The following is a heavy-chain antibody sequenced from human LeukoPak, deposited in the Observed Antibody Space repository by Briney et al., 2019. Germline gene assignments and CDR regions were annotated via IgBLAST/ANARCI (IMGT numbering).Heavy chain of an antibody. D-gene: IGHD5-24*01. V-gene: IGHV3-30*04. CDR3: ASSRDGYRA. Sequence: PGGSLRLSCAASGFTFSSYAMHWVRQAPGKGLEWVAVISYDGSNKYYADSVKGRFTISRDNSKNTLYLQMNSLRAEDTAVYYCASSRDGYRAWGQGTLVTVSS. CDR2: ISYDGSNK. CDR1: GFTFSSYA. J-gene: IGHJ5*02.